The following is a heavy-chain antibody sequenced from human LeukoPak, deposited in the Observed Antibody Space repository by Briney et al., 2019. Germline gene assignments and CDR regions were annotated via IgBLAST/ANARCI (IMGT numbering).Heavy chain of an antibody. CDR3: ARVDSSGYFYFDY. J-gene: IGHJ4*02. CDR2: IYYSGST. V-gene: IGHV4-59*01. D-gene: IGHD3-22*01. CDR1: GGSISSYY. Sequence: SETLSLTCTVSGGSISSYYWSWIRQPPGKGLEWIGYIYYSGSTNYNPSLKSRVTISVDTSKNQFSLKLSSVTAADTAVYYCARVDSSGYFYFDYWGQGTLVTVSS.